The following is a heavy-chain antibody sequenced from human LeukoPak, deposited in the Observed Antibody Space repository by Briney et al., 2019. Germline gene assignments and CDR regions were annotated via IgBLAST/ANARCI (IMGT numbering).Heavy chain of an antibody. D-gene: IGHD3-3*01. CDR3: ARDQQVALIFGVVVSEDVYFEY. CDR2: INPNGANT. Sequence: ASVNVSCKASGYTFTSFYIHWVRQAPGQGLEWMGIINPNGANTHYAQNFQGRLNFTRDTSTSTVSMELRSLTSADTAVYYCARDQQVALIFGVVVSEDVYFEYWGQGTLVTVSS. V-gene: IGHV1-46*01. J-gene: IGHJ4*02. CDR1: GYTFTSFY.